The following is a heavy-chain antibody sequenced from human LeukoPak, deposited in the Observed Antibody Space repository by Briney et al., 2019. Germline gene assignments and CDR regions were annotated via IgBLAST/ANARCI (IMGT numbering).Heavy chain of an antibody. V-gene: IGHV3-7*03. CDR3: ARASYGSGSYADY. J-gene: IGHJ4*02. Sequence: GGSLRLSCEGSGFIFSGHWMNWVRQTPGKGLEWVASIKEDGSERQYVDSVKGRFSISRDNTKGSLFLQLNSLRAEDTAVYYCARASYGSGSYADYWGQGTLVTVSS. CDR2: IKEDGSER. D-gene: IGHD3-10*01. CDR1: GFIFSGHW.